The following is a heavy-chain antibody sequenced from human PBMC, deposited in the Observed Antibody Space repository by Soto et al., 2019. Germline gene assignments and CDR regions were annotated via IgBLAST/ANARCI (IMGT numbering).Heavy chain of an antibody. CDR3: ASSXGGVPAAISYYYYGMDV. V-gene: IGHV3-30*03. CDR2: ISYDGSDK. D-gene: IGHD2-2*02. J-gene: IGHJ6*02. Sequence: PGGSLRLSCAASGFTFSSYGMHWVRQAPGKGLEWVAVISYDGSDKYYADSVKGRFTISRDNSKNTLYLQMNSLRAEDTAVYYCASSXGGVPAAISYYYYGMDVWGQGTTVTVSS. CDR1: GFTFSSYG.